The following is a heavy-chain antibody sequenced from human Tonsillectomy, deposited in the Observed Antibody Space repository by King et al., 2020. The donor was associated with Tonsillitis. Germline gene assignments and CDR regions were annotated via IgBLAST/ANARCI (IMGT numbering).Heavy chain of an antibody. CDR2: IYYSGNT. J-gene: IGHJ4*02. V-gene: IGHV4-31*03. Sequence: LQLQESGPGLVKPSQTLSLTCTVSGGSISSGGYYWIWIRQHPVKGLEWIGYIYYSGNTYYNPSLKSRLTISVDTSKNQFSLKLSSVTAADTAVYYCARERDYCSDSICYFMDYWGQGTLVTVSS. D-gene: IGHD2-2*01. CDR3: ARERDYCSDSICYFMDY. CDR1: GGSISSGGYY.